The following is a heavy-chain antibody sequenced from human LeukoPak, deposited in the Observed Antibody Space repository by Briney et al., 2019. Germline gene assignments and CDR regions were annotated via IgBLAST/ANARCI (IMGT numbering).Heavy chain of an antibody. CDR3: ARGTTVVTPGLLYYYYYMDV. V-gene: IGHV3-20*04. D-gene: IGHD4-23*01. CDR2: LNWNGGST. J-gene: IGHJ6*03. Sequence: GGSLRLSCAASGFTFDDYGLSWVRQVPGKGLEWVSGLNWNGGSTGYADSVKGRFTISRDNAKNSLYLQMNSLRAEDTALYYCARGTTVVTPGLLYYYYYMDVWGKGTTVTVSS. CDR1: GFTFDDYG.